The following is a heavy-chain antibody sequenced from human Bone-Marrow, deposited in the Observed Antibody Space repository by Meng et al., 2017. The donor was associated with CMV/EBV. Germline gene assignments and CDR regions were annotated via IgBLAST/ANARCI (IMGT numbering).Heavy chain of an antibody. CDR2: ISAYNGNT. CDR1: GYTFTSYG. CDR3: ARGGSTFFFSGSYSFDY. D-gene: IGHD1-26*01. Sequence: ASVKVSCKASGYTFTSYGISWVRQAPGQGLEWMGWISAYNGNTNYAQKLQGRVTMTTDTSTSTAYMELRSLRSDDTAGYYCARGGSTFFFSGSYSFDYWGQGTLVTVSS. J-gene: IGHJ4*02. V-gene: IGHV1-18*01.